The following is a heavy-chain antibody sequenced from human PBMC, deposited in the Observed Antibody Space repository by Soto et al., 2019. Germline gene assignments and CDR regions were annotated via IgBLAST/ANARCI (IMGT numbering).Heavy chain of an antibody. Sequence: ASVKVSCKASGGTFSSYAITWVRQAPGQGLEWMGGIIPSFGTGNYKQKFQGRVTITADESTSTVYMELISLTSGDTAVYYCARERGGYNRGDFEFWGQGTLVTVSS. V-gene: IGHV1-69*13. CDR1: GGTFSSYA. D-gene: IGHD5-12*01. CDR3: ARERGGYNRGDFEF. CDR2: IIPSFGTG. J-gene: IGHJ4*02.